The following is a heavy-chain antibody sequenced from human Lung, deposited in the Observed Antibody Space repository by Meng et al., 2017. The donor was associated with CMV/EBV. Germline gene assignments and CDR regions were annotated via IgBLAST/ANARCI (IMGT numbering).Heavy chain of an antibody. D-gene: IGHD4-11*01. CDR1: GFTFRNFG. Sequence: GESLKISCAASGFTFRNFGMHWVRQAPGKGLEWVAVIWYDGSSKYYADSVKGRFTISRDNSKNTLFLLMNSLRAEDTAVYYCAKEDPNTVSFDYWGKGTLVTVSS. CDR3: AKEDPNTVSFDY. CDR2: IWYDGSSK. V-gene: IGHV3-33*06. J-gene: IGHJ4*02.